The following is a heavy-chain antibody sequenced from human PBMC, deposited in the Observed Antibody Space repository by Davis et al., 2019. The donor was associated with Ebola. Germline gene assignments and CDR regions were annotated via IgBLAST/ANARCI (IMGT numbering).Heavy chain of an antibody. J-gene: IGHJ4*02. CDR3: AKDGVGAIRPFDY. V-gene: IGHV3-23*01. CDR2: ISGSGGST. Sequence: GESLKISCAASGFTFSSYWMSWVRQAPGKGLEWVSTISGSGGSTYYADSVKGRFTISRDNSKSTLYLQMNSLRAEDTAIYYCAKDGVGAIRPFDYWGQGTLVTVSS. D-gene: IGHD1-26*01. CDR1: GFTFSSYW.